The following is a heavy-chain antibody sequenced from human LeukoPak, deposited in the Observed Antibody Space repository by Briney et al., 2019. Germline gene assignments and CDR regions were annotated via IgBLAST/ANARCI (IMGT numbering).Heavy chain of an antibody. V-gene: IGHV3-23*01. CDR1: GFTFSSYG. CDR2: IRGSGGST. CDR3: AKGGLEWELPPGDAFDI. Sequence: PGGSLRLSCAASGFTFSSYGMSWVRQAPGKGLEWVSAIRGSGGSTYYADSVKGRFTISRDNSKNTLYLQMNSLRAEDTAVYYCAKGGLEWELPPGDAFDIWGQGTMVTVSS. D-gene: IGHD1-26*01. J-gene: IGHJ3*02.